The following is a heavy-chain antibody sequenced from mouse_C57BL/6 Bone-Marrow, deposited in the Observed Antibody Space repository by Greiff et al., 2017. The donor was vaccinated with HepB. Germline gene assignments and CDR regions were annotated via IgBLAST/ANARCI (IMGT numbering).Heavy chain of an antibody. D-gene: IGHD2-3*01. J-gene: IGHJ2*01. CDR2: INPNNGGT. V-gene: IGHV1-22*01. CDR3: ARVVYDGYLYYFGY. Sequence: EVQLQQSGPELVKPGASVKMSCKASGYTFTDYNMHWVKQSHGKSLEWIGYINPNNGGTSYNQKFKGKATLTVNKSSSTAYMELRSLTSEDSAVYYCARVVYDGYLYYFGYWGQGTTLTVSS. CDR1: GYTFTDYN.